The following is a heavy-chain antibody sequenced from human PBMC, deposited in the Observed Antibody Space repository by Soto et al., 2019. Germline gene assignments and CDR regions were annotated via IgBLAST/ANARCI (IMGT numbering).Heavy chain of an antibody. CDR2: IYYSGST. Sequence: SETLSLTCTVSGGSISSGGYYWSWIRQHPGKGLEWIGYIYYSGSTYYNPSLKSRVTISVDTSKNQFSLKLSSVTAADTAVYYCAGLKFGELLYQFDYYYYYGMDVWGQGTTVTVSS. D-gene: IGHD3-10*01. CDR1: GGSISSGGYY. J-gene: IGHJ6*02. CDR3: AGLKFGELLYQFDYYYYYGMDV. V-gene: IGHV4-31*03.